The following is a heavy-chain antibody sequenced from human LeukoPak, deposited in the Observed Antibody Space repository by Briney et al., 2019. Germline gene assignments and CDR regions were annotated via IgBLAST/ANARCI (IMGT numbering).Heavy chain of an antibody. CDR1: GFTFSNTW. V-gene: IGHV3-15*01. CDR3: AKLTNPASDFDY. J-gene: IGHJ4*02. CDR2: IRSKTDGGTT. Sequence: GGSLRLSCAASGFTFSNTWMSWVRQAPGKGLEWVGRIRSKTDGGTTDYAAPVKDKFTISRDDSKNTLYLQMNGLKTEDTAVYYCAKLTNPASDFDYWGQGTLVTVSS. D-gene: IGHD2-8*01.